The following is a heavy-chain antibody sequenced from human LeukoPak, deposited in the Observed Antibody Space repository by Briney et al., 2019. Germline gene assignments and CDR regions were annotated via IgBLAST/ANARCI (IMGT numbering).Heavy chain of an antibody. V-gene: IGHV5-51*01. Sequence: PGESLKISCKGSGYSFTSYWIGWVRQMPGKGLEWMGIIYPGDSDTRYSPSFQGQVTISADKSISTAYLQWSSLKASDTAMYYCARKFGRYYYGLGSYYPTLQYFDYWGQGTLVTVSS. J-gene: IGHJ4*02. CDR3: ARKFGRYYYGLGSYYPTLQYFDY. D-gene: IGHD3-10*01. CDR1: GYSFTSYW. CDR2: IYPGDSDT.